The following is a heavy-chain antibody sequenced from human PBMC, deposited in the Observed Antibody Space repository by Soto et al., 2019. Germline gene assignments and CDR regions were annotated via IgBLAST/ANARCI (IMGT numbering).Heavy chain of an antibody. J-gene: IGHJ5*02. D-gene: IGHD3-3*01. Sequence: SETLSLTCTLSGGSISTYYWNWIRQPPGKGLEWIGYIYYLGRTNYNPSLRGRVTMSIDTSKNQFSLRLSSVTAADTAVYYCARVPANYYGNWFDPWGQGTLVTVS. CDR1: GGSISTYY. CDR3: ARVPANYYGNWFDP. CDR2: IYYLGRT. V-gene: IGHV4-59*01.